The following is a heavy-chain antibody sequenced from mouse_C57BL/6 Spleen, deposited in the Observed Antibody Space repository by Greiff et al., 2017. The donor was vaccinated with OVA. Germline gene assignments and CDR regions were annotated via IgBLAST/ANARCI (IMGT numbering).Heavy chain of an antibody. CDR1: GYTFTNYW. V-gene: IGHV1-63*01. D-gene: IGHD1-1*01. CDR3: ARRYYYGSLYYFDY. CDR2: IYPGGGYT. J-gene: IGHJ2*01. Sequence: QVQLQQSGAELVRPGTSVKMSCKASGYTFTNYWIGWAKQRPGHGLEWIGDIYPGGGYTNYNEKFKGKATLTADKSSSTAYMQFSSLTSEDSAIYYCARRYYYGSLYYFDYWGQGTTLTVSS.